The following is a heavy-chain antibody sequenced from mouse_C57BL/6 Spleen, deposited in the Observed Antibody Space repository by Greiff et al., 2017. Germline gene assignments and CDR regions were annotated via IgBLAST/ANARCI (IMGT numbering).Heavy chain of an antibody. V-gene: IGHV1-15*01. CDR2: IDPETGGT. CDR1: GYTFTDYE. CDR3: TRYGSSSDWYFGV. Sequence: VQLQQSGAELVRPGASVTLSCKASGYTFTDYEMHWVKQTPVHGLEWIGAIDPETGGTAYNQKFQGKAILTADKSSSTAYMELRSLTSEDSAVYYCTRYGSSSDWYFGVWGTGTTVTVSS. D-gene: IGHD1-1*02. J-gene: IGHJ1*03.